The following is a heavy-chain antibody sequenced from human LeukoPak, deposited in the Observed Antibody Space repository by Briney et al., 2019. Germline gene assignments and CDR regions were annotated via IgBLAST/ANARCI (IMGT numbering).Heavy chain of an antibody. J-gene: IGHJ4*02. Sequence: GGSLRLSCAASGFTFSDYSMNWVRQAPGKGLEWVASVNTVSSYIYYADSMRGRFTISGDNAKNSLFLQMNSLRAEDTAVYYCARLRRNSDRSDFFYYYDHWGQGTLVTVSS. CDR1: GFTFSDYS. V-gene: IGHV3-21*01. D-gene: IGHD3-22*01. CDR3: ARLRRNSDRSDFFYYYDH. CDR2: VNTVSSYI.